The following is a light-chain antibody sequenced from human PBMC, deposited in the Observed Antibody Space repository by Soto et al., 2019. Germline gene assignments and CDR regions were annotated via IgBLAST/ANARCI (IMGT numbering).Light chain of an antibody. J-gene: IGKJ4*01. CDR1: QSVSTK. V-gene: IGKV3-15*01. CDR3: QQYNNWPPVT. CDR2: GAS. Sequence: EIVMTQSPATLSVSPGERATLSCRASQSVSTKLAWYQQKPGQAPRLLIYGASTRATGIPARFSGSGSGTEFTLTISSLQSEDLAVYYCQQYNNWPPVTFGGGTKVDIK.